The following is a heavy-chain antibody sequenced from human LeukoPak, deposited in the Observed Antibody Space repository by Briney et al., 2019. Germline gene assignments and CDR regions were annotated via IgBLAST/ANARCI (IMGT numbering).Heavy chain of an antibody. CDR1: GFTFSSYA. Sequence: GGSLRLSCAASGFTFSSYAMSWVRQAPGKGLEWVSSISSSSSYIYYADSVKGRFTISRDNAKNSLYLQMNSLRAEDTAVYYCARDSSGWQYYYYYYMDVWGKGTTVTVSS. J-gene: IGHJ6*03. D-gene: IGHD6-19*01. CDR3: ARDSSGWQYYYYYYMDV. V-gene: IGHV3-21*01. CDR2: ISSSSSYI.